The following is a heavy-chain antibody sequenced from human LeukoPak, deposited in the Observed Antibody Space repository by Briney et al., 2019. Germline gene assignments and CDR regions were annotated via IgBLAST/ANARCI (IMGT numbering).Heavy chain of an antibody. D-gene: IGHD3-16*01. V-gene: IGHV4-34*01. Sequence: SETLSLTCAVYGGSFSGYYWSWIRQPPGKGLEWIGEINHSGSTNYNPSLKSRVTISVDTSKNQFSLKLSSVTAADTAVYYCARVHRLGRFDYWGQGTLVTVSS. J-gene: IGHJ4*02. CDR2: INHSGST. CDR1: GGSFSGYY. CDR3: ARVHRLGRFDY.